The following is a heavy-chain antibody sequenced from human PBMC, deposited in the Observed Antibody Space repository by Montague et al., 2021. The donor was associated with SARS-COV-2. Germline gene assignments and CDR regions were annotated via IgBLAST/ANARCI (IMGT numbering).Heavy chain of an antibody. J-gene: IGHJ4*02. D-gene: IGHD1-26*01. CDR2: ISYDGSNK. CDR1: GFTFSSYA. V-gene: IGHV3-30-3*01. CDR3: AKGYSGSYYSPFDY. Sequence: SLRLSCAASGFTFSSYAMHWVRQAPGKGLEWVAVISYDGSNKYYADSVKGRFTISRDNSKNTLYLQMNSLRAEYTAVYYCAKGYSGSYYSPFDYWGQGTLVTVSS.